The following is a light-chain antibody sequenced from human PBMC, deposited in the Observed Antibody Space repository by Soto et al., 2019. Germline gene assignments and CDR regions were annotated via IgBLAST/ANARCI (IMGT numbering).Light chain of an antibody. Sequence: QSVLTQPASVSGSPGQSITISCTGTSSDIGGYNYVSWYQQHPGKAPKLLLFSYDQRPSGVPDRFSGSKSGTSASLAISGLQSEDEADYYCASWDDSLNGWVFGGGTKLTVL. CDR2: SYD. V-gene: IGLV1-44*01. J-gene: IGLJ3*02. CDR3: ASWDDSLNGWV. CDR1: SSDIGGYNY.